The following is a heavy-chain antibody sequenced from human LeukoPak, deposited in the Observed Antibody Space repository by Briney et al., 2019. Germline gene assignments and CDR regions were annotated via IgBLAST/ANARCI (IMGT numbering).Heavy chain of an antibody. CDR1: GFTVSSNY. CDR3: ARDPSNCSSTSCRKRPREYWFDP. CDR2: IYSGGST. J-gene: IGHJ5*02. Sequence: GGSLRLSCAASGFTVSSNYMSWVRQAPGKGLEWVSVIYSGGSTYYADSVKGRFTISRDNSKNTLYLQMNSLRAEDTAVYYCARDPSNCSSTSCRKRPREYWFDPWGQGTLVTVSS. V-gene: IGHV3-53*01. D-gene: IGHD2-2*01.